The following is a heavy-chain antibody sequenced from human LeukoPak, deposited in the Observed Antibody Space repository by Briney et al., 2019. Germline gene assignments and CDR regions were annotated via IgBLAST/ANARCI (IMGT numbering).Heavy chain of an antibody. CDR2: ISDGGTST. CDR3: AKDDYSDSSGYWDY. J-gene: IGHJ4*02. Sequence: GGSLRLSCAASGFSFSSYAMSWVRQAPGKGLEWVSSISDGGTSTYYAASLKGRFTISRDNSKSTLYLSMNSLRADDTAVYYCAKDDYSDSSGYWDYWGQGVLVTVS. V-gene: IGHV3-23*01. D-gene: IGHD3-22*01. CDR1: GFSFSSYA.